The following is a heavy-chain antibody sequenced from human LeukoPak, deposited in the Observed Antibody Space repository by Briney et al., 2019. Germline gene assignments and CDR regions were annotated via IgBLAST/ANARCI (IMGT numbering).Heavy chain of an antibody. Sequence: SQTLSLTCTVSGDSIGRYYWSWIRQPPGQGLEWIGYIYYSGSTNSNPSLKSRVTIAVDTSKNQFSLKLRSVAAADTAVYYCGRGLYGAAAGTHWGQGTQVTVSS. D-gene: IGHD6-13*01. CDR2: IYYSGST. CDR3: GRGLYGAAAGTH. CDR1: GDSIGRYY. V-gene: IGHV4-59*01. J-gene: IGHJ1*01.